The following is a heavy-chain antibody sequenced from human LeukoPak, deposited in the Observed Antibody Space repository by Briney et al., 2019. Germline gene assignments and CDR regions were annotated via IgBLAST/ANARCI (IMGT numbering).Heavy chain of an antibody. CDR2: IIPIFGTA. J-gene: IGHJ4*02. CDR3: AREGYCSSTSCPRRSRYFDY. D-gene: IGHD2-2*01. V-gene: IGHV1-69*06. CDR1: GGIFGSYA. Sequence: GASVKVSCKASGGIFGSYAISWVRQAPGQGLEWMGGIIPIFGTANYAQKFQGRVTITADKSTSTAYMELSSLRSEDTAVYYCAREGYCSSTSCPRRSRYFDYWGQGTLVTVSS.